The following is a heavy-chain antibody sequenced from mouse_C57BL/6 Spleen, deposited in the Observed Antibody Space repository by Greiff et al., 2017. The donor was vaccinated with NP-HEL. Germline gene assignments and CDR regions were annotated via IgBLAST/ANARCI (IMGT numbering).Heavy chain of an antibody. J-gene: IGHJ1*03. Sequence: QVQLKQPGAELVMPGASVKLSCKASGYTFTSYWMHWVKQRPGQGLEWIGEIDPSDSYTNYNQKFKGKSTLTVDKSSSTAYMQLSSLTSEDSAVYYCARTYGSSGYFDVWGTGTTVTVSS. CDR1: GYTFTSYW. V-gene: IGHV1-69*01. D-gene: IGHD1-1*01. CDR3: ARTYGSSGYFDV. CDR2: IDPSDSYT.